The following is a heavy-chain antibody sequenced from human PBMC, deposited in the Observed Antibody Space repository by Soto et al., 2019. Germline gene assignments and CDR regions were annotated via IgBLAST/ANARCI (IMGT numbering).Heavy chain of an antibody. CDR3: AKVRTEYCGGDCYFTPNFDY. V-gene: IGHV3-30*18. CDR2: ISYDGSNK. J-gene: IGHJ4*02. CDR1: GFTFSSYG. D-gene: IGHD2-21*01. Sequence: GGSLRLSCAASGFTFSSYGMHWVRQAPGKGLEWVAVISYDGSNKYYADSVKGRFTISRDNSKNTLYLQMNSLRAEDTAVYYCAKVRTEYCGGDCYFTPNFDYWGQGTLVTVSS.